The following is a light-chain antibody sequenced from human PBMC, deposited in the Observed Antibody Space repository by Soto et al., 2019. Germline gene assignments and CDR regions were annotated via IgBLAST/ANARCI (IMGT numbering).Light chain of an antibody. CDR1: RRDVGGYNY. V-gene: IGLV2-14*01. J-gene: IGLJ1*01. Sequence: QSALTQPPSASGSPGQSVTISCIGTRRDVGGYNYVSWYQQYPGKSPKLLIYEVTHRPSGVSNRFSGSKSGNTASLTISGLQAEDEADYYCSSYTISNTLPFVFGTGTKVTV. CDR3: SSYTISNTLPFV. CDR2: EVT.